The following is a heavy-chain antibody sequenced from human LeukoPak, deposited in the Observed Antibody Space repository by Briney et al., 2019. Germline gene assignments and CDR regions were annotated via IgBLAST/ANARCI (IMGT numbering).Heavy chain of an antibody. CDR2: INPNSGGT. CDR3: AREPSGGHFDY. Sequence: ASVKVSCKASGYTFTGYYMHWVRQAPGQGLEWMGWINPNSGGTNYAQKFQGRVTMTRDTSISTAYMELSSLRSEDTAVYYCAREPSGGHFDYWGQGTVVTVSS. CDR1: GYTFTGYY. J-gene: IGHJ4*02. V-gene: IGHV1-2*02. D-gene: IGHD3-10*01.